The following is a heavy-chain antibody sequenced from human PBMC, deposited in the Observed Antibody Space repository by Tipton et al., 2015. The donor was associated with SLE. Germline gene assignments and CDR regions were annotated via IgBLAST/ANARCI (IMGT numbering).Heavy chain of an antibody. CDR1: GGSINNGLYY. J-gene: IGHJ3*02. D-gene: IGHD4/OR15-4a*01. CDR3: ARDRDYGTSYNAFDI. CDR2: IFTTGST. Sequence: TLSLTCTVSGGSINNGLYYWTWIRQPAGKGLEWIGRIFTTGSTNYNPSLKSRVTISIDKSKNQFSLRLSPVTAADTAVYYCARDRDYGTSYNAFDIWGQGTMVTVSS. V-gene: IGHV4-61*02.